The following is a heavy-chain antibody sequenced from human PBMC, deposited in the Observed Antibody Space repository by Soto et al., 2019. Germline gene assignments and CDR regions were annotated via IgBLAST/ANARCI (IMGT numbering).Heavy chain of an antibody. Sequence: GASVKVSCKASGYTFTSYGISWVRQAPGQGLEWMGWISAYNGNTNYAQKLQGRVTMTTDTSTSTAYMELRSLRSDDTAVYYCAREITLDSGSYLDYFDYWGQGTLVTVSS. V-gene: IGHV1-18*04. J-gene: IGHJ4*02. D-gene: IGHD1-26*01. CDR2: ISAYNGNT. CDR3: AREITLDSGSYLDYFDY. CDR1: GYTFTSYG.